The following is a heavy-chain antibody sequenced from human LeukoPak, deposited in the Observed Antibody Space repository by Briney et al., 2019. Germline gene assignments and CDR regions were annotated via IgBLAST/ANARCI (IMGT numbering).Heavy chain of an antibody. J-gene: IGHJ4*02. CDR1: GFTFSTYS. Sequence: GGSLRLSCAASGFTFSTYSLNWVRQAPGKGLEWVSAISGSGGSTYYADSVKGRFTISRDNSKNTLYLQMNSLRAEDTAVHYCAKETYYGSSGLLGYWGQGTLVTVSS. V-gene: IGHV3-23*01. CDR2: ISGSGGST. D-gene: IGHD3-22*01. CDR3: AKETYYGSSGLLGY.